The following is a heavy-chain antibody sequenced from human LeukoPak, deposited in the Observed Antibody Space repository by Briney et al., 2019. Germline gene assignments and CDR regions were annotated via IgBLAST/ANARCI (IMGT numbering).Heavy chain of an antibody. J-gene: IGHJ4*02. CDR2: ISYDGSNK. Sequence: QPGRSLRLSCAASGFTFSSYGMHWVRQAPGKGLEWVAVISYDGSNKYYADSVKGRFTISRDNSKNTLYLQMNSLRAEDTAVYYCAKVPHLDYDYVWGSYRVDYWGQGTLVTVSP. CDR3: AKVPHLDYDYVWGSYRVDY. V-gene: IGHV3-30*18. D-gene: IGHD3-16*02. CDR1: GFTFSSYG.